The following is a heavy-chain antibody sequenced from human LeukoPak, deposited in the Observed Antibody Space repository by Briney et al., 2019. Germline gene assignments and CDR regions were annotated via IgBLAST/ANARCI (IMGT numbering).Heavy chain of an antibody. CDR2: ISGSGGST. CDR3: ARDSRGGWSGYFDF. J-gene: IGHJ4*02. Sequence: GGSLRLSCAASGFIFSSYAMSWVRQAPGKGLEWVSTISGSGGSTYYADSVKGRFTISRDNSKNTVYLQMNSLRAEDTALYYCARDSRGGWSGYFDFWGQGTLVTVSS. V-gene: IGHV3-23*01. D-gene: IGHD6-19*01. CDR1: GFIFSSYA.